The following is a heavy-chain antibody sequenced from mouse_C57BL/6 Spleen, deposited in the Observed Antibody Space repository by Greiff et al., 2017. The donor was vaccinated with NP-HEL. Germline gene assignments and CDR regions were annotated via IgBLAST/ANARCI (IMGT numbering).Heavy chain of an antibody. CDR2: IDPSDSYT. Sequence: VQLQQSGAELVMPGASVKLSCKASGYTFTSYWMHWVKQRPGQGLEWIGEIDPSDSYTNYNQKFKGKSTLTVDKSSSTAYMQLSSLTSEDSAVYYCARGYGSSYRYWGQGTTLTVSS. V-gene: IGHV1-69*01. J-gene: IGHJ2*01. CDR1: GYTFTSYW. CDR3: ARGYGSSYRY. D-gene: IGHD1-1*01.